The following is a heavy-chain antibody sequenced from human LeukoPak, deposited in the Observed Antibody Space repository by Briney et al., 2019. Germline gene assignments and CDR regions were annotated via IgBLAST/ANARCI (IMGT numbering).Heavy chain of an antibody. V-gene: IGHV3-23*01. CDR3: AKAYGSSGYYQPPIDF. CDR1: GFTFSSNA. Sequence: SGGSLRLSCAASGFTFSSNAMTWVRQAPGKGLECVSAITGDNGDGTTYYADSVKGRFTISRDNSKNTLYLQMNSLRADDTAVYYCAKAYGSSGYYQPPIDFWGLGTLVTVSS. CDR2: ITGDNGDGTT. J-gene: IGHJ4*02. D-gene: IGHD3-22*01.